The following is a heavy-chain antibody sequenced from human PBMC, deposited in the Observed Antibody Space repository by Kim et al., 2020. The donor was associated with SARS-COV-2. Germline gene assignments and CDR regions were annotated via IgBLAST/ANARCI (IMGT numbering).Heavy chain of an antibody. CDR3: ATCITMVRGVIIFPLPPDV. CDR1: GYTFTSYA. J-gene: IGHJ6*02. D-gene: IGHD3-10*01. CDR2: INAGNGNT. Sequence: ASVKVSCKASGYTFTSYAMHWVRQAPGQRLEWMGWINAGNGNTKYSQKFQGRVTITRDTSASTAYMELSSLRSEDTAVYYCATCITMVRGVIIFPLPPDVWGQGTTVTVSS. V-gene: IGHV1-3*01.